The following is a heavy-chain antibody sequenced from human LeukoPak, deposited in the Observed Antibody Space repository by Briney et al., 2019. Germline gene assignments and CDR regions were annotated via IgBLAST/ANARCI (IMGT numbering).Heavy chain of an antibody. D-gene: IGHD5-12*01. CDR1: GGSFSGYY. V-gene: IGHV4-34*01. CDR2: INHSGST. CDR3: ARHDPIVAASDY. J-gene: IGHJ4*02. Sequence: SETLSLTCAVYGGSFSGYYWSWIRQPPGKGLEWIGEINHSGSTNYNPSLKSRVTISVDTSKNQFSLKLSSVTAADTAVYYCARHDPIVAASDYWGQGTLVTVSS.